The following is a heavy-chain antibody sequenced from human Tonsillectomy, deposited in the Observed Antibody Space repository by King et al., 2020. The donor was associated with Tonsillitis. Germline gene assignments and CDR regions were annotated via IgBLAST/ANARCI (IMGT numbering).Heavy chain of an antibody. D-gene: IGHD2-21*01. CDR3: ARLEGDTYSGVDY. CDR2: IYTSDSDT. Sequence: QLVQSGAEVKKPGESLKISCKGSGYNFSTYWIGWVRQMPGKGLEWMGIIYTSDSDTRYSPSFQGQVTISADKSIRTAYLQWSSLKASDTAMYYCARLEGDTYSGVDYWGQGTLVTVSS. V-gene: IGHV5-51*01. CDR1: GYNFSTYW. J-gene: IGHJ4*02.